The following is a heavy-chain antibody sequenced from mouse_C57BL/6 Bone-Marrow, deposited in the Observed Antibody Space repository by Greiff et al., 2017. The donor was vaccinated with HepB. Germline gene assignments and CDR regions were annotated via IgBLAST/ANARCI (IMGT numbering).Heavy chain of an antibody. CDR3: ATHYYGSSYDFDY. Sequence: EVKLVESGGGLVKPGGSLKLSCAASGFTFSDYGMHWVRQAPEKGLEWVAYISSGSSTIYYADTVKGRFPISRDNAKNTLFLQMTSLRSEDTAMYYRATHYYGSSYDFDYWGQGTTLTVSS. V-gene: IGHV5-17*01. J-gene: IGHJ2*01. CDR1: GFTFSDYG. CDR2: ISSGSSTI. D-gene: IGHD1-1*01.